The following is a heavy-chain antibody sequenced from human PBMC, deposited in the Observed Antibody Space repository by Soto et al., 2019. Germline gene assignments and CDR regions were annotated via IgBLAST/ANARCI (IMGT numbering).Heavy chain of an antibody. CDR3: ARDGGYCSGGSRYSDGMDV. CDR1: GFTFSDYY. J-gene: IGHJ6*02. D-gene: IGHD2-15*01. CDR2: ISSSSSYT. V-gene: IGHV3-11*06. Sequence: QVQLVESGGGLVKPGGSLRLSCAASGFTFSDYYMSWIRQAPGKGLEWVSYISSSSSYTNYADSVKGRFTISRDNAKNSLYLQMNSLRAEDTAVYYCARDGGYCSGGSRYSDGMDVWGQGTTVTVSS.